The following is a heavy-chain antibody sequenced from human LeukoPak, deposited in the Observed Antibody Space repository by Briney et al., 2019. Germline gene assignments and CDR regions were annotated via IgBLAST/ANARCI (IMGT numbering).Heavy chain of an antibody. V-gene: IGHV1-69*13. J-gene: IGHJ6*03. CDR3: SKVSSRGIGYYYYMDV. D-gene: IGHD2-15*01. Sequence: GASEKVSCKASGGTVSSYAISWVRQAPRQGLEWMGGVIPILGTANYAQQFQGRVTITVDESTNTDYTRLSSPISSDNTVYYCSKVSSRGIGYYYYMDVWGKGTTVTVSS. CDR1: GGTVSSYA. CDR2: VIPILGTA.